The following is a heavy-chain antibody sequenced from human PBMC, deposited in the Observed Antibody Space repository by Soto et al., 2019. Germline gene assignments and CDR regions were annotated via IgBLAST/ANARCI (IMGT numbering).Heavy chain of an antibody. CDR1: GGSISSGGYY. CDR2: IYYSGST. J-gene: IGHJ4*02. Sequence: SETLSLTCTVSGGSISSGGYYWSWIHQHPGKGLEWIGYIYYSGSTYYNPSLRSRVTISVDTSKNQFSLKLSSVTAADTAVYYCAREVGPDCGGDCCLGYWGQGTLVTVSS. CDR3: AREVGPDCGGDCCLGY. V-gene: IGHV4-31*03. D-gene: IGHD2-21*01.